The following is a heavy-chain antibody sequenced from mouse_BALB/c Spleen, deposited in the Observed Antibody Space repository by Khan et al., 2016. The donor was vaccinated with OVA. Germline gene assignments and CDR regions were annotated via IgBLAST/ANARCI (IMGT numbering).Heavy chain of an antibody. Sequence: EVKLEESGPGLVKPSQSLSLTCTVTGYSITSGYGWNWIRHFPGNKLEWMGYISYSGSTNYNPSLKSRISITRDTSKNQFFLQLNSVTTEDTATYYCARTARIKYWGQGTTLTVSS. D-gene: IGHD1-2*01. CDR1: GYSITSGYG. V-gene: IGHV3-2*02. CDR2: ISYSGST. CDR3: ARTARIKY. J-gene: IGHJ2*01.